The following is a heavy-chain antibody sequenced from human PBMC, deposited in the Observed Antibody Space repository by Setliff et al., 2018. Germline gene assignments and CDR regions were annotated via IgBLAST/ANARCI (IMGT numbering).Heavy chain of an antibody. J-gene: IGHJ5*02. D-gene: IGHD3-16*01. V-gene: IGHV1-18*01. CDR3: ARREITFGRPRNWFDP. CDR2: ISGYNGNT. Sequence: ASVKVSCKASGYTFTSYGINWVRQAPGQGLEWMGWISGYNGNTNYAQKVQGRVTMTTDASTSTAYMEPRSLRSDDTAMYYCARREITFGRPRNWFDPWGQGTLVTVSS. CDR1: GYTFTSYG.